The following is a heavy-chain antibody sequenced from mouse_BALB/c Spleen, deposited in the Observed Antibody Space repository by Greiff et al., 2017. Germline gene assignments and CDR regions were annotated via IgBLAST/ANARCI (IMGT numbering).Heavy chain of an antibody. CDR1: GYTFTSYW. CDR2: INPSNGRT. CDR3: ARGYYGYAMDY. V-gene: IGHV1S81*02. J-gene: IGHJ4*01. D-gene: IGHD2-1*01. Sequence: QVQLQQPGAELVKPGASVKLSCKASGYTFTSYWMHWVKQRPGQGLEWIGEINPSNGRTIYNEKFKSKATLTVDKSSSTAYMQLSSLTSEDSAVYYCARGYYGYAMDYWGQGTSVTVSS.